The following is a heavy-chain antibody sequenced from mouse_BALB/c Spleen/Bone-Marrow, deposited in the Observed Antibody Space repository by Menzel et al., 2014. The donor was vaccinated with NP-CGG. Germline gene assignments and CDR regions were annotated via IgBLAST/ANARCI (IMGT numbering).Heavy chain of an antibody. J-gene: IGHJ4*01. Sequence: DLVKPGASVKLSCKASGYTFTSYWINWIKQRPGQGLEWKGRIAPGSGSTYYNEMFKGKATLTVDTSSSTAYIQLSSLSSEDSAVYFCARFPIYYGSYGAMDYWGQGTSVTVSS. D-gene: IGHD2-1*01. CDR1: GYTFTSYW. V-gene: IGHV1S41*01. CDR3: ARFPIYYGSYGAMDY. CDR2: IAPGSGST.